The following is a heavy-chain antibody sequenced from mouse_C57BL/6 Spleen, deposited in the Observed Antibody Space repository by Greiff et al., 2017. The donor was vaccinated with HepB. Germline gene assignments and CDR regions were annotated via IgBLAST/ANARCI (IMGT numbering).Heavy chain of an antibody. V-gene: IGHV1-50*01. CDR3: ARQLRLHYAMDY. CDR1: GYTFTSYW. J-gene: IGHJ4*01. D-gene: IGHD3-2*02. Sequence: VKLQQPGAELVKPGASVKLSCKASGYTFTSYWMQWVKQRPGQGLEWIGEIDPSDSYTNYNQKFKGKATLTVDTSSSTAYMQLSSLTSEDSAVYYCARQLRLHYAMDYWGQGTSVTVSS. CDR2: IDPSDSYT.